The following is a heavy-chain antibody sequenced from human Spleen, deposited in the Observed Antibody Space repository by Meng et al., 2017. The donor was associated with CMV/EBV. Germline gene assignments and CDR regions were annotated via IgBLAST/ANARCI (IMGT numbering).Heavy chain of an antibody. CDR3: ARSPDPDCRAWFDP. D-gene: IGHD2-21*02. CDR2: IYWNGDK. CDR1: GYSLNTTGGG. J-gene: IGHJ5*02. Sequence: SGYSLNTTGGGGGWIRQPPGKALEWRALIYWNGDKRYSQSLETRLSVTKDTSKNQVVLTMTNMDPVDTATYYCARSPDPDCRAWFDPWGQGTLVTVSS. V-gene: IGHV2-5*01.